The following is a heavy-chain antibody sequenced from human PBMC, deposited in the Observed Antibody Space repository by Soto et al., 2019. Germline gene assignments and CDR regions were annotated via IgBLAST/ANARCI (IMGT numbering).Heavy chain of an antibody. CDR3: ARVYGRGDYFDF. V-gene: IGHV4-30-4*01. CDR1: GTTISSGDHY. Sequence: QVQLQESGPGLVKPSQTLSLTCTVSGTTISSGDHYWSWIRQAPGKGLEWIGYMYYTGKTYYNTSLQRRVTLSVDTSKNQFSLTMTSVTAADTAMYFCARVYGRGDYFDFWGRGTRVSVSS. D-gene: IGHD1-26*01. CDR2: MYYTGKT. J-gene: IGHJ4*02.